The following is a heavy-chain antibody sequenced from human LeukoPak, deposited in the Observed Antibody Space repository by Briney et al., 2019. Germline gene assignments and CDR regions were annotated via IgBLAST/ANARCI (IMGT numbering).Heavy chain of an antibody. J-gene: IGHJ4*02. V-gene: IGHV3-64D*06. CDR1: GXTFSSYA. CDR2: ISSNGGST. Sequence: GGSLRLSWSASGXTFSSYAMHWVRQAPGEGLEYVSAISSNGGSTYYADSVKGRFTISRDNSKNTLYLQMSSLRAEDTAVYYCVKNRLTTVVTPNAFDYWGQGTLVTVSS. D-gene: IGHD4-23*01. CDR3: VKNRLTTVVTPNAFDY.